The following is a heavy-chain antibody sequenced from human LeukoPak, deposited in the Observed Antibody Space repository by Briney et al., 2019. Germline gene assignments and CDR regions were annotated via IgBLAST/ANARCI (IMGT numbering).Heavy chain of an antibody. V-gene: IGHV4-39*01. CDR3: ARGRHTSPGLY. J-gene: IGHJ4*02. CDR1: GVSISSSSYY. CDR2: IYYSGNT. D-gene: IGHD3-16*01. Sequence: SSETLSLTCTVSGVSISSSSYYWGWIRQPPGKGLEWIGSIYYSGNTYSNPSLNSRVTISVDTSKNQFSLNLSSVTAADTAVYYCARGRHTSPGLYWGQGTLVTVSS.